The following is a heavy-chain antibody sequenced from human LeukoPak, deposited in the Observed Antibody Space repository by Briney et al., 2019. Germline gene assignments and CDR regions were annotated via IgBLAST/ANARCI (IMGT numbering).Heavy chain of an antibody. J-gene: IGHJ4*02. V-gene: IGHV3-30-3*01. CDR2: ISDDGTNK. CDR1: DFSFNRYL. D-gene: IGHD5-18*01. CDR3: VRGLWTAMGAGAY. Sequence: GGSLRLSCVVSDFSFNRYLMHWVRQAPGKGLEWVTSISDDGTNKYYSDSVRGRFTISRDNSKSTLYLQMDSLRIEDTSMYYCVRGLWTAMGAGAYWGQGTLVAVSS.